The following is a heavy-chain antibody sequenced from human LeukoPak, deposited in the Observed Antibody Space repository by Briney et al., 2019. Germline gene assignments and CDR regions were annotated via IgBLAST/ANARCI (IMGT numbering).Heavy chain of an antibody. CDR2: INPNSGDT. CDR3: ARGRYCSGGSCYWFDP. D-gene: IGHD2-15*01. Sequence: ASVKVSCKASGYTFTGYFMNWVRQAPGQGLEWMGWINPNSGDTTYAQKFQGRVTMTRDTSTSTVYMELSSLRSEDTAVYYCARGRYCSGGSCYWFDPWGQGTLVTVSS. J-gene: IGHJ5*02. V-gene: IGHV1-2*02. CDR1: GYTFTGYF.